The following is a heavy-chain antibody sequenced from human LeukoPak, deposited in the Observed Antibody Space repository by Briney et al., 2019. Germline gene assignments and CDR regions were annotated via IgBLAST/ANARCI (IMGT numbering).Heavy chain of an antibody. CDR1: GFIFSSYG. V-gene: IGHV3-33*06. Sequence: GRSLRLSCATSGFIFSSYGMCWVRQAPGKGLEWVAVIWHDGSAEFYADSVKGRFSISRDDSKNTVYLQMNSLRAEDTALYYCAKDNRGGWSGYFDYWGQGVPVTVSS. D-gene: IGHD6-19*01. CDR2: IWHDGSAE. CDR3: AKDNRGGWSGYFDY. J-gene: IGHJ4*02.